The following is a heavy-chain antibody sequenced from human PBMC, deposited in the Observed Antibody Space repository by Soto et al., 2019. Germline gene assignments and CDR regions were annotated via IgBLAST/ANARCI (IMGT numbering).Heavy chain of an antibody. D-gene: IGHD3-9*01. Sequence: QLQLQESGPGLVKPSETLSLTCTVSGGSISSSSYYWGWIRQPPGKGLEWIGSIYYSGSTYYNPSLKSRVTISVDTSKNQCSLKLSSVADADTAVYYCQWEYYDILTSCTYLGNDYWGQGTLVTVSS. J-gene: IGHJ4*02. CDR2: IYYSGST. CDR3: QWEYYDILTSCTYLGNDY. CDR1: GGSISSSSYY. V-gene: IGHV4-39*01.